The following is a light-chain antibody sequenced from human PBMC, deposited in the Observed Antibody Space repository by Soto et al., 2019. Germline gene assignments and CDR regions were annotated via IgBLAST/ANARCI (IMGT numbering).Light chain of an antibody. Sequence: QSALTQPASVSGSPRQSITISCTGTSSDVGGYNYVSWHQQHPGKAPKLMIYDVSNRPSGVSNRFSGSKSGNTASLTISGLQAEDEADYYCSSYTSSSTRVFGGGTKLTVL. J-gene: IGLJ2*01. CDR2: DVS. CDR1: SSDVGGYNY. V-gene: IGLV2-14*01. CDR3: SSYTSSSTRV.